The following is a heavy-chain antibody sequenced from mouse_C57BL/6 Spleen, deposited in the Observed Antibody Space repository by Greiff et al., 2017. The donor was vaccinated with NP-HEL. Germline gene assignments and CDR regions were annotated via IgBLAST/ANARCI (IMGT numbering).Heavy chain of an antibody. J-gene: IGHJ3*01. D-gene: IGHD4-1*01. Sequence: QVQLKQSGAELARPGASVKMSCKASGYTFTSYTMHWVKQRPGQGLEWIGYINPSSGYTKYNQKFKDKATLTADKSSSTAYMQLSSLTSEDSAVYYCARDGTGEWFAYWGQGTLVTVSA. CDR2: INPSSGYT. V-gene: IGHV1-4*01. CDR3: ARDGTGEWFAY. CDR1: GYTFTSYT.